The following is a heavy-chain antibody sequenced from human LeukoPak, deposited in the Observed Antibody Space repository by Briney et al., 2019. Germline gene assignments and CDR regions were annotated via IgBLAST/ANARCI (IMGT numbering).Heavy chain of an antibody. CDR1: GFTVSSNY. Sequence: GGSLRLSCAASGFTVSSNYMNRVRQAPGKGLEWVSVIYSGGSTYYADSVKGRFTISRDNSKNTLFLQMNSLRAEDTAVYYCARDLAGMDVWGQGTTVTVSS. V-gene: IGHV3-66*01. CDR3: ARDLAGMDV. CDR2: IYSGGST. D-gene: IGHD3-3*02. J-gene: IGHJ6*02.